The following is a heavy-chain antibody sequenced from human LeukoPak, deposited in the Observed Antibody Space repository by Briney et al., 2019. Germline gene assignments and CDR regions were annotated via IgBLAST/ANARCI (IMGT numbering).Heavy chain of an antibody. CDR2: MSYDGSNK. Sequence: GGSLRLSCAASGFTFSSYGMHWVRQAPGKGLEWVAVMSYDGSNKYYADSVKGRFTISRDNSKNTLYLQMNSLRAEDTAVYYCAKEARSGYHFDYWGQGTLVTVSS. D-gene: IGHD3-22*01. CDR1: GFTFSSYG. V-gene: IGHV3-30*18. CDR3: AKEARSGYHFDY. J-gene: IGHJ4*02.